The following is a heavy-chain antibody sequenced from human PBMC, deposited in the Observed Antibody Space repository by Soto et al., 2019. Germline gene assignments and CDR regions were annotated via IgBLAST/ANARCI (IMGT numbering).Heavy chain of an antibody. CDR1: GYTFTGYY. V-gene: IGHV1-2*04. CDR2: INPNSGGT. Sequence: GASVKVSCKASGYTFTGYYMHWVRQAPGQGLEWMGWINPNSGGTNYAQKFQGWVTMTRDTSISTAYMELSRLRSDDTAVYYCVRSREEGIAVAGTRDAFAIWGQGTMVTVSS. J-gene: IGHJ3*02. D-gene: IGHD6-19*01. CDR3: VRSREEGIAVAGTRDAFAI.